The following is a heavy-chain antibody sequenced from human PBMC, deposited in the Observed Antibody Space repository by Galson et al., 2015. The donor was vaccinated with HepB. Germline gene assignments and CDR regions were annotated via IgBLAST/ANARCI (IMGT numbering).Heavy chain of an antibody. CDR1: GFTFSSYA. J-gene: IGHJ4*02. Sequence: SLRLSCAASGFTFSSYAMSWVRQAPGKGLEWVSAISGSGGSTYYADSVKGRFTISRDNSKNTLYLQMNSLRAEDTAVYYCAKASRTYYYDSSGYYYPFDYWGQGTLVTVSS. CDR2: ISGSGGST. D-gene: IGHD3-22*01. CDR3: AKASRTYYYDSSGYYYPFDY. V-gene: IGHV3-23*01.